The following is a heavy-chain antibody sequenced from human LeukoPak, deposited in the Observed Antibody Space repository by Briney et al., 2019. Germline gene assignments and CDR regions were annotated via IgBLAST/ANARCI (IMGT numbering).Heavy chain of an antibody. Sequence: PGGSLRLSCAASGFTFSSYAMSWVRQAPGKGLEWVSAISGSGGSTYYADSVKGRFTISRDNSKNTLYLRMNSLRAEDTAVYYCAKWFFPGITMVRGVPGGYDYWGQGTLVTVSS. V-gene: IGHV3-23*01. CDR3: AKWFFPGITMVRGVPGGYDY. J-gene: IGHJ4*02. CDR1: GFTFSSYA. CDR2: ISGSGGST. D-gene: IGHD3-10*01.